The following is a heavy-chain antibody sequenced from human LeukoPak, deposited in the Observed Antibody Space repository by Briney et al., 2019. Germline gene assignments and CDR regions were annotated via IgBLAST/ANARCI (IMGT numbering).Heavy chain of an antibody. J-gene: IGHJ4*02. CDR1: GGSISNTNW. D-gene: IGHD3-3*01. CDR2: VSLAGQT. Sequence: SGTLSLTCDVSGGSISNTNWWSWVRQPPGQGLEWIGEVSLAGQTNYNPSLNGRVTMSLDESSNQLSLKLTSVTAADTAIYYCSRWGVQEWDYWGQGTLVTVSS. CDR3: SRWGVQEWDY. V-gene: IGHV4-4*02.